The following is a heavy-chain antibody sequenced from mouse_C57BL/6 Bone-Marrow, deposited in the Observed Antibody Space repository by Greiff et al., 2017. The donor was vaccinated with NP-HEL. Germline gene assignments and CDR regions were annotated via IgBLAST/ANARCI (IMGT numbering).Heavy chain of an antibody. V-gene: IGHV5-6*01. CDR1: GFTFSSYG. J-gene: IGHJ1*03. CDR2: ISSGGSYT. Sequence: EVQRVESGGDLVKPGGSLKLSCAASGFTFSSYGMSWVRQTPDKRLEWVATISSGGSYTYYPDSVKGRFTISRDNAKNTLYLQMSSLKSEDTAMYYCARLTLHYYGSSYGYFDVWGTGTTVTVSS. CDR3: ARLTLHYYGSSYGYFDV. D-gene: IGHD1-1*01.